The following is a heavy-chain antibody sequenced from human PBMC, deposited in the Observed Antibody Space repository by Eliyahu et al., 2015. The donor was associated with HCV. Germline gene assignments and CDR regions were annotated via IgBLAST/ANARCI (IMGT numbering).Heavy chain of an antibody. CDR2: IVVGSGTT. J-gene: IGHJ6*02. CDR3: AATIETSGPYYGLDV. D-gene: IGHD1-26*01. V-gene: IGHV1-58*02. CDR1: GFTFASSA. Sequence: QMHLVQSGPEVKKPGTSVKVSCKASGFTFASSAIQWVRQARGQRLEWIGWIVVGSGTTNYAQSFQERLTITRDMSTSTAYMDLSSLRSDDTAVYYCAATIETSGPYYGLDVWGQGTTVTVSS.